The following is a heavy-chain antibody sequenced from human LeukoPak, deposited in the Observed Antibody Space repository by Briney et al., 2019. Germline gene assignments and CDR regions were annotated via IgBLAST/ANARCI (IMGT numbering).Heavy chain of an antibody. V-gene: IGHV1-3*01. CDR3: TRAWSPVTGILRSYDP. Sequence: AASVKVSCKASGYTFTGFSTHWVRQAPGQRLEWMGWITGGRGDTDYSQKFQGRLSITRDTSATTAYMELSGLTSEDTAVYYCTRAWSPVTGILRSYDPWGQGTLVTVSS. CDR1: GYTFTGFS. D-gene: IGHD2-21*02. CDR2: ITGGRGDT. J-gene: IGHJ5*02.